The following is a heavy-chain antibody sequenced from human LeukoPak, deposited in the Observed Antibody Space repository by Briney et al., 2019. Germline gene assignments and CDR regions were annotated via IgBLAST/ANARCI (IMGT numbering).Heavy chain of an antibody. CDR1: GFTFSSYS. J-gene: IGHJ4*02. D-gene: IGHD6-19*01. CDR3: ARDLGVAGAFDY. Sequence: AGSLRFSCAASGFTFSSYSMNWVRQAPGKGLKWVSSISSSSSYIYYADSVKGRFTISRDNAKNSLYLQMNSLRAEDTAVYYCARDLGVAGAFDYWGQGTLVTVSS. CDR2: ISSSSSYI. V-gene: IGHV3-21*01.